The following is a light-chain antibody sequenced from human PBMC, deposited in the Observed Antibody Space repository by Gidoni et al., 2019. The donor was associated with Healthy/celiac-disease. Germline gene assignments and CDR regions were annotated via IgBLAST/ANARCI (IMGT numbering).Light chain of an antibody. CDR3: QQYNNWPPWT. CDR2: GAS. Sequence: VMTQSPATLSVSPGERATLSCRASQRGSSNLAWYQQKPGQAPRLLIYGASTRATGIPARFSGSGSGTEFTLTISSLQSEDVAVYYCQQYNNWPPWTFGQGTKVEIK. CDR1: QRGSSN. J-gene: IGKJ1*01. V-gene: IGKV3-15*01.